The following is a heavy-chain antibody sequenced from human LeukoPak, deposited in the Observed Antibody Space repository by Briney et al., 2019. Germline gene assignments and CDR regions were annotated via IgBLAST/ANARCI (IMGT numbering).Heavy chain of an antibody. CDR1: GGSISSYY. CDR3: ARSGPYYYGSGSYYPDY. CDR2: IYTSGST. D-gene: IGHD3-10*01. Sequence: KPSETLSLTCTGSGGSISSYYWSWIRQPAGKGLEWIGRIYTSGSTNYNPSLKSRVTMSVDTSKNQFSLKLSSVTAADTAVYYCARSGPYYYGSGSYYPDYWGQGTLVTVSS. J-gene: IGHJ4*02. V-gene: IGHV4-4*07.